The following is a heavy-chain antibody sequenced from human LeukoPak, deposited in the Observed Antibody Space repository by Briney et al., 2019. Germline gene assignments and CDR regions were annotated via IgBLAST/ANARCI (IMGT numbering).Heavy chain of an antibody. J-gene: IGHJ5*02. Sequence: SETLSLTCTVSGGSISRWDYYGSWLRQPPGTGLEWIGYIYYSGSTYYNPSLKSRVTIAVDTSKNQFSLKLSSVTAADTAVCYCARDLGGLGELSAPTWGQGTLVTVSS. CDR2: IYYSGST. D-gene: IGHD3-16*02. CDR1: GGSISRWDYY. V-gene: IGHV4-30-4*01. CDR3: ARDLGGLGELSAPT.